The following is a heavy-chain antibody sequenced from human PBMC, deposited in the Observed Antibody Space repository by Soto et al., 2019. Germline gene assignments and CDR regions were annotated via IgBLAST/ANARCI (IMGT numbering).Heavy chain of an antibody. Sequence: FQLLESGGGSVQPGESLRLSCVASGFGFSNFAMSWVRQAPGKGLEWVSRISGLADATYYADPVKGRFTISRDNSKSTLYLQMNSLRAEDAALYSCVKDGGHPLTSYYFDYWGQGTRVTVSS. V-gene: IGHV3-23*01. D-gene: IGHD3-16*01. CDR3: VKDGGHPLTSYYFDY. CDR1: GFGFSNFA. CDR2: ISGLADAT. J-gene: IGHJ4*02.